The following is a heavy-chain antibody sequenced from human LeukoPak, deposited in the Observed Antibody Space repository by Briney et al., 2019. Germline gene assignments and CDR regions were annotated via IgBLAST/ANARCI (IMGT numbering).Heavy chain of an antibody. CDR2: FHYSGST. CDR3: ARLGDSSSRLYYFDY. CDR1: GGXISSYY. Sequence: SETLSLTCTVSGGXISSYYWSWIRQPPGKGLEWIGYFHYSGSTNYNPSLKSRVTISVDTSKNQFSLKLSSVTAADTAVYYCARLGDSSSRLYYFDYWGQGTLVTVSS. D-gene: IGHD6-6*01. J-gene: IGHJ4*02. V-gene: IGHV4-59*08.